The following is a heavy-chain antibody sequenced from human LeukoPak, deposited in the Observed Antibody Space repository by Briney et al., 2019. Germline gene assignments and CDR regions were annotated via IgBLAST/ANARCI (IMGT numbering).Heavy chain of an antibody. Sequence: GGSLRLSCTASGFTFSSYAMTWVRQAPGKGLEWVSVITDTGESTYYADSVKGRFTISRDNSKNTLYLQMNSLKDEDTAVYYCAKDESTWSYGGFDYWGRGTLVTVSS. V-gene: IGHV3-23*01. CDR2: ITDTGEST. CDR1: GFTFSSYA. CDR3: AKDESTWSYGGFDY. D-gene: IGHD6-13*01. J-gene: IGHJ4*02.